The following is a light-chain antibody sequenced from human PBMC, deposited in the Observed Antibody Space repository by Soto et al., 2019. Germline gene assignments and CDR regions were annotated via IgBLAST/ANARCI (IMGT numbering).Light chain of an antibody. CDR2: SNT. V-gene: IGLV1-44*01. J-gene: IGLJ3*02. CDR3: AAWDDSLNGWV. Sequence: QSVLTQPPSASGTPGQRVTISCSGSNSNIGGNTVNWYQQLPGTAPKLLISSNTLRPSGVPDRFSGSKSGTSASLAISGLHAEDEADYYGAAWDDSLNGWVFGGGTQLTVL. CDR1: NSNIGGNT.